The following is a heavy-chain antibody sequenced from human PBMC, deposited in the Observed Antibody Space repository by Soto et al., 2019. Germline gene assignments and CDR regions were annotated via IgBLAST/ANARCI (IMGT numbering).Heavy chain of an antibody. J-gene: IGHJ5*02. V-gene: IGHV4-30-4*01. CDR3: ARAVYYYDSSGSGGWFDP. Sequence: LSLTCTVSGGSISSGDYYWSWIRQPPGKGLEWIGYIYYSGSTYYNPSLKSRVTISVDTSKNQFSLKLSSVTAADTAVYYCARAVYYYDSSGSGGWFDPWGQGTLVTVSS. CDR2: IYYSGST. CDR1: GGSISSGDYY. D-gene: IGHD3-22*01.